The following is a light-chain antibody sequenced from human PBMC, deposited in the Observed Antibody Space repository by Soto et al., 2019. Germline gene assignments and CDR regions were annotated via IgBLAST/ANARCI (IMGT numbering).Light chain of an antibody. Sequence: EIVMTQSPATLSVSPGERATLSCRASQSVSSNLAGYQQKPGQAPRLLIYGASTRATGIPARFSGSGSGTELTLTISSLQSEDFAGYYCQQYNNWPPWRFGQGTKVDIK. J-gene: IGKJ1*01. CDR2: GAS. CDR3: QQYNNWPPWR. CDR1: QSVSSN. V-gene: IGKV3-15*01.